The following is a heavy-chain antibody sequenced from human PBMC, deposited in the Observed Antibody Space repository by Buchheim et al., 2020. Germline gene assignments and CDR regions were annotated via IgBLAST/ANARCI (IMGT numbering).Heavy chain of an antibody. Sequence: EVQLVESGGGLVQPGGSLRLSCAASGFTVSSNYMSWVRQAPRKGLEWVSVIYSGGSTYYADSVKGRFTISRDNSKNTLYLQMNSLRAEDTAVYYCASPTLYDSPFRGYYYGMDVWGQGTT. D-gene: IGHD3-22*01. CDR3: ASPTLYDSPFRGYYYGMDV. J-gene: IGHJ6*02. CDR1: GFTVSSNY. CDR2: IYSGGST. V-gene: IGHV3-66*01.